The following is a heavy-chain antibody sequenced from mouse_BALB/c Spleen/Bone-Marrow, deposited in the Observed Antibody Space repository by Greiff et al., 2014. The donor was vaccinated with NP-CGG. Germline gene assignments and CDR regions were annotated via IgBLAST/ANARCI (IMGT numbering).Heavy chain of an antibody. CDR3: ASYDYGYYFDY. CDR2: IDPANGNT. D-gene: IGHD2-4*01. Sequence: EVKLMESGAELVKPGASVKLSCTASGFNIKDTYMHWVKQRPEQGPEWIGRIDPANGNTKYDPKFQGKATITADTSSNTAYLQLSSLTSEDTAVYYCASYDYGYYFDYWGQGTTLTVSS. J-gene: IGHJ2*01. CDR1: GFNIKDTY. V-gene: IGHV14-3*02.